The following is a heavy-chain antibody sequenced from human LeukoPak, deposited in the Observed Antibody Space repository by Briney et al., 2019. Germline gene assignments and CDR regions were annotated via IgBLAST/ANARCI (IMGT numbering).Heavy chain of an antibody. CDR3: ARGLGGTMVRGKRGWFDP. V-gene: IGHV4-61*02. Sequence: PSETLSLTCNVSGGSISSGSYYWSWIRQPAGKGLEWIGRMYNSGSTNYNPSLKSRVTISVDTSKNQFSLKLSSVTAADTAVYYCARGLGGTMVRGKRGWFDPWGQGTLVTVSS. J-gene: IGHJ5*02. CDR1: GGSISSGSYY. D-gene: IGHD3-10*01. CDR2: MYNSGST.